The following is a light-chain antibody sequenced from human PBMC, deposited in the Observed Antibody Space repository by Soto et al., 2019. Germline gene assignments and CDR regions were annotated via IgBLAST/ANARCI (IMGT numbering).Light chain of an antibody. J-gene: IGLJ3*02. CDR1: VLAKKS. CDR2: KDS. V-gene: IGLV3-27*01. CDR3: YSAPDKG. Sequence: SYELTQPSSVSVSPGQTARITCSRHVLAKKSARWFQQKPGQAPVLVTYKDSERPSGIPERFSGSSSGTTVTLTISGAQVEDEADYYCYSAPDKGFGGGTKLTVL.